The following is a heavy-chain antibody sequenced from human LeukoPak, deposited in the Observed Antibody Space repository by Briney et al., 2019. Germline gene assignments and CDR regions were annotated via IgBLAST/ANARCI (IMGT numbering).Heavy chain of an antibody. CDR1: GFTFDDYA. CDR3: AKEDFDY. Sequence: GGSLRLSCAASGFTFDDYAMHWVRQVPGKGLEWVSLITWDGGGTYYADSVKGRFTISRDNRKSSLHLEMNSRRLEDTAFYYCAKEDFDYWGQGTLVTVSS. J-gene: IGHJ4*02. CDR2: ITWDGGGT. V-gene: IGHV3-43D*03.